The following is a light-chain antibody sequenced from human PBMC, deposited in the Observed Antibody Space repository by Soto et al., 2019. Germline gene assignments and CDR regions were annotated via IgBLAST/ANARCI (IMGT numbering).Light chain of an antibody. V-gene: IGKV3-20*01. CDR3: QQYGSSPTWT. J-gene: IGKJ1*01. Sequence: IVLTQSPGTLSLSPWERATLSCRASQTVNGNYLAWYQQKPGQAPRLLIYGASTRATGIPDRFSGSGSGTDFTLTISRLEPEDSAVYYCQQYGSSPTWTFGQGTKVDIK. CDR2: GAS. CDR1: QTVNGNY.